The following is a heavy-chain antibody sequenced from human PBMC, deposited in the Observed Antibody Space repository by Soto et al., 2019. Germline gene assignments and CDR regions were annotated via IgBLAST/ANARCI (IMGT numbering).Heavy chain of an antibody. CDR1: GGSISSYY. CDR2: IYYSGST. CDR3: ARDLGYCTNGVCQMWGHYYYGMDV. Sequence: SETLSLTCTVSGGSISSYYWSWIRQPPGKGLEWIGYIYYSGSTNYNPSLKSRVTISVDTSKNQFSLKLSSVTAADTAVYYCARDLGYCTNGVCQMWGHYYYGMDVWGQGTTVTVSS. J-gene: IGHJ6*02. D-gene: IGHD2-8*01. V-gene: IGHV4-59*01.